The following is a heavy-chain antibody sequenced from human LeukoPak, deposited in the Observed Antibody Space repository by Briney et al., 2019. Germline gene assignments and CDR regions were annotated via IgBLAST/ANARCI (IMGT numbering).Heavy chain of an antibody. CDR2: INPNSGVT. V-gene: IGHV1-2*02. CDR3: ARETPPRRGAPAGVLFPD. Sequence: ASVKVSCKASGNTFTAYYIHWVRQAPGLGLEWMGWINPNSGVTKSAQRFQGRVTMTSDTSITTAYMELSRLRSDDTAVYYCARETPPRRGAPAGVLFPDWGHGTLVTVSS. CDR1: GNTFTAYY. J-gene: IGHJ4*01. D-gene: IGHD6-13*01.